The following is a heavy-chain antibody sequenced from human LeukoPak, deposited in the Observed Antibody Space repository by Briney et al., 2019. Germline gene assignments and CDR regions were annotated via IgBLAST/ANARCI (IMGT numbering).Heavy chain of an antibody. Sequence: GASVKVSRKAPGYTFTSYAMHWVRQAPGQRLEWMGWINAGNGNTKYSQKFQGRVTITRDTSASTAYMELSSLRSEDTAVYYCARDLSTVVRGVPFDYWGQGTLVTVSS. J-gene: IGHJ4*02. CDR3: ARDLSTVVRGVPFDY. V-gene: IGHV1-3*01. CDR2: INAGNGNT. D-gene: IGHD3-10*01. CDR1: GYTFTSYA.